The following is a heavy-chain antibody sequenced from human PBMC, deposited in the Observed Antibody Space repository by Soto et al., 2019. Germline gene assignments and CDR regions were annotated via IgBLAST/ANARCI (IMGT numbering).Heavy chain of an antibody. CDR3: APRVLRTVFGFVTTTAIYFDF. CDR2: IYWDDDK. D-gene: IGHD3-3*01. Sequence: QITLNESGPTQVKPRQTLTLTCTFSGFSLTTSGVGVGWIRQSPGKAPEWLALIYWDDDKRYSPSLKSRLSITQDPSKIQVVLTMADLDPADTATYYCAPRVLRTVFGFVTTTAIYFDFWGQGTPVAVSS. V-gene: IGHV2-5*02. CDR1: GFSLTTSGVG. J-gene: IGHJ4*02.